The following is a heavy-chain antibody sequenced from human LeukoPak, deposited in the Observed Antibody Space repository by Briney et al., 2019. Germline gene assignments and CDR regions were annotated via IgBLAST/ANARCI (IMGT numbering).Heavy chain of an antibody. Sequence: GGSLRLSCAASGFTFSSYGMHWVRQAPGKGLEWVALIWYDGTNKYYADSVEGRFTISRDNSKNTLYLQMNSLRAEDTAVYYCAKAFNSGYSYGTDYWGQGTLVTVSS. J-gene: IGHJ4*02. CDR1: GFTFSSYG. CDR3: AKAFNSGYSYGTDY. D-gene: IGHD5-18*01. CDR2: IWYDGTNK. V-gene: IGHV3-33*06.